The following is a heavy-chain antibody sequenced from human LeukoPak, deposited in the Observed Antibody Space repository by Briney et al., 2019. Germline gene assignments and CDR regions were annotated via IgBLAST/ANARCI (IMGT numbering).Heavy chain of an antibody. D-gene: IGHD3-10*01. CDR2: IHHSGGI. CDR1: GDSISSDIW. J-gene: IGHJ3*02. Sequence: SETLSLTCAVSGDSISSDIWWNWVRQPPGKGLEWIGEIHHSGGINYNPSLKSRVTISLDKSKNQFSLELNSVTAADTAVYYCASRSYYYGSFDIWGQGTMVTVSS. CDR3: ASRSYYYGSFDI. V-gene: IGHV4-4*02.